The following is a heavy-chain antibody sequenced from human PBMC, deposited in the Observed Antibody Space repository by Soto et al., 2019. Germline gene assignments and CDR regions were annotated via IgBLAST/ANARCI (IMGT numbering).Heavy chain of an antibody. D-gene: IGHD6-13*01. CDR1: GFTFDDYA. V-gene: IGHV3-9*01. Sequence: PGGSLRLSCAASGFTFDDYAMHWVRQAPGKGLEWVSGISWNSGSIGYADSVKGRFTISRDNAKNSLYLQMNSLRAEDTALYYCAKDIINLIEADAAGGMDVWGQGTTVTVSS. J-gene: IGHJ6*02. CDR3: AKDIINLIEADAAGGMDV. CDR2: ISWNSGSI.